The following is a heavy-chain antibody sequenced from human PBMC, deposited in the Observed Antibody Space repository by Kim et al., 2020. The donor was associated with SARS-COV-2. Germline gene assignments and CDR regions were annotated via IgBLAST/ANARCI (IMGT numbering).Heavy chain of an antibody. CDR3: AKGRSPLSYLDY. J-gene: IGHJ4*02. Sequence: YYADTVKGRFTISRENAKKTLYLQMNSWRAEDTSVYYCAKGRSPLSYLDYWGQGTLVTVSS. V-gene: IGHV3-23*01. D-gene: IGHD1-26*01.